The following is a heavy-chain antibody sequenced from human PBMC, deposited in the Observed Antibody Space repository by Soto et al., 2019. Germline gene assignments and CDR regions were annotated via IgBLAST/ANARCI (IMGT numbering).Heavy chain of an antibody. J-gene: IGHJ6*02. CDR2: ISAYNGNR. V-gene: IGHV1-18*04. Sequence: ASVKVSCKASGYTFTSYGISWVRQAPGQGLEWMGWISAYNGNRNYAQKFQGRVTMTTDTSTSTAYMELRSLRSDDTAVYYRARSVVPAIGLYHHYYYGMDVWGQGTTVTVSS. CDR3: ARSVVPAIGLYHHYYYGMDV. D-gene: IGHD2-2*01. CDR1: GYTFTSYG.